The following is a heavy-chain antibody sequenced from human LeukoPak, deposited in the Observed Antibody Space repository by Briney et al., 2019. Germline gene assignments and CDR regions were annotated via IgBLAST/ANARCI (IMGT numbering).Heavy chain of an antibody. D-gene: IGHD6-13*01. V-gene: IGHV1-18*01. J-gene: IGHJ4*02. CDR1: GYTFTSYG. CDR3: ARDNLQAAAGPSFDY. Sequence: GASVKVSCKASGYTFTSYGISWVRQAPGQGLEWMGWLSAYNGNTNYAQKLQGRVTMTTDTSTSTAYMELRSLRSDDTAVYYCARDNLQAAAGPSFDYWGQGTLVTVSS. CDR2: LSAYNGNT.